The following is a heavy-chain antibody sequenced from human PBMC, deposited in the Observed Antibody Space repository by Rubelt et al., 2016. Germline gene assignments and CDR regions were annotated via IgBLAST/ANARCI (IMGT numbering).Heavy chain of an antibody. Sequence: EVQLLESGGGLVQPGGSLRLSCAASGFTFSSYAMHWVRQAPGKGLEYVSGHSSNGGSTYYANSVKGRFTISSDNSKNTLSLQMGSLRGEDMAVYYFARGSAIYEPMDVWGKGTTVTVSS. J-gene: IGHJ6*03. CDR1: GFTFSSYA. D-gene: IGHD3-3*01. CDR2: HSSNGGST. CDR3: ARGSAIYEPMDV. V-gene: IGHV3-64*01.